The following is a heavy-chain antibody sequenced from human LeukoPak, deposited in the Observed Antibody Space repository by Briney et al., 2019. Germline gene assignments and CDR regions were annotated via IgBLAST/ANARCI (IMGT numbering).Heavy chain of an antibody. D-gene: IGHD7-27*01. CDR3: AREGLTGYWFFDF. CDR1: GYTFTNYY. CDR2: INPNSGGT. J-gene: IGHJ2*01. V-gene: IGHV1-2*02. Sequence: ASVKVSCKASGYTFTNYYFHWVRQAPGQGLEWMGWINPNSGGTNYAQKFQGRVTLTRDPSISTTYMELTRLRSDDTAVYYCAREGLTGYWFFDFWGRGTLVTVSS.